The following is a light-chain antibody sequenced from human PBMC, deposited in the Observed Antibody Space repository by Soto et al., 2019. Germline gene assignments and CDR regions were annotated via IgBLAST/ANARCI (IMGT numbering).Light chain of an antibody. Sequence: QSVLTQPASVSGSPGQPITISCPGTSSDVGSYNLVSWYQQHPGKAPKLMIYEGSKRPSGVSNRFSGSKSGNTASLTISGLQAEDEADYYCCSYAGSSTFVVFGGGTKLTVL. CDR2: EGS. V-gene: IGLV2-23*03. CDR3: CSYAGSSTFVV. CDR1: SSDVGSYNL. J-gene: IGLJ2*01.